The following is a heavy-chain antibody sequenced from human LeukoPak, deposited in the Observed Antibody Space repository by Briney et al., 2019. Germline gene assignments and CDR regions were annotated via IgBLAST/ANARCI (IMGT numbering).Heavy chain of an antibody. Sequence: GGSLRLSCVASGFTFTNAWMTWVRQTPGKGLEWVGRIKSKSDDGTTDYAAPVKGRFTISRDDSENTLYLQMNSLKTEDTAVYYCTTDSNWNDGRISNYWGQGTLVTVSS. CDR3: TTDSNWNDGRISNY. J-gene: IGHJ4*02. V-gene: IGHV3-15*01. D-gene: IGHD1-1*01. CDR2: IKSKSDDGTT. CDR1: GFTFTNAW.